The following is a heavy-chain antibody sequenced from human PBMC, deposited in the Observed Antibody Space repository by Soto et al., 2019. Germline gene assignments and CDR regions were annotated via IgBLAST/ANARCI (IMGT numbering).Heavy chain of an antibody. Sequence: GESLKISCTASGFTFGDYAMSWFRQAPGKGRGWVGFIRSKAYGGTTKYAASVKGRFTISRDDSKTIAYLQMNSLKTEDTAVYYCTRGWITMVRGASYYMDVWGKGTTVTVSS. D-gene: IGHD3-10*01. J-gene: IGHJ6*03. V-gene: IGHV3-49*03. CDR3: TRGWITMVRGASYYMDV. CDR2: IRSKAYGGTT. CDR1: GFTFGDYA.